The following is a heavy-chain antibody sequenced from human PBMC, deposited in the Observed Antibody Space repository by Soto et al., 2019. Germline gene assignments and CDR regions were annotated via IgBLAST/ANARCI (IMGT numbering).Heavy chain of an antibody. V-gene: IGHV3-48*01. J-gene: IGHJ4*02. Sequence: PGGSLRLSCAASGFTFSTYNMNWVRQAPGKGLEWVSYVSSSGSTVYSAASVKGRFTISRDNAKNSLFLQMNSLRAEDTAVYYCARALCGGSCYFDYWGQGTLVTVSS. CDR1: GFTFSTYN. CDR3: ARALCGGSCYFDY. D-gene: IGHD2-21*01. CDR2: VSSSGSTV.